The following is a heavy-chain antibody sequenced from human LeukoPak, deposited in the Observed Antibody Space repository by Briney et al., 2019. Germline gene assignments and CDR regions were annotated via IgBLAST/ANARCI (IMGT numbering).Heavy chain of an antibody. V-gene: IGHV3-23*01. CDR3: AKDLRPDGVDNFDH. CDR1: GFNFNSYT. J-gene: IGHJ4*02. Sequence: PGGSLRLSCAASGFNFNSYTMNWVRQAPGKGLQWVANILASGSPTYYADSVEGRFIISRDNSKNTVYLQMNSLRVEDTAIYYCAKDLRPDGVDNFDHRGQGILVTVSS. D-gene: IGHD2-8*01. CDR2: ILASGSPT.